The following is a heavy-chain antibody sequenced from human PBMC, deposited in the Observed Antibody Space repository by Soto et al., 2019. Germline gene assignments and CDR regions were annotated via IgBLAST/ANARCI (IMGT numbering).Heavy chain of an antibody. CDR2: INAGNGNT. CDR1: GYSFTSYA. J-gene: IGHJ4*02. D-gene: IGHD3-9*01. CDR3: ARNLMDYDILTGYYMGYYFDY. Sequence: QVQLVQSGAEVKKPGASVKVSCKASGYSFTSYAMNWVRQAPGQRLEWMEWINAGNGNTKYSQKFQGRVTITRDTSASTAYMELCSLRSEDTAVYYCARNLMDYDILTGYYMGYYFDYWGQGTLVTVSS. V-gene: IGHV1-3*01.